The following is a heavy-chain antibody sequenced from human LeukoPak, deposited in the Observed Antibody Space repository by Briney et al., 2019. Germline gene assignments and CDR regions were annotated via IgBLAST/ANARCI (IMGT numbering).Heavy chain of an antibody. CDR3: ARGAGYNYPYYFDY. CDR2: IYGGGNI. V-gene: IGHV3-53*01. CDR1: GFTVSSNY. J-gene: IGHJ4*02. D-gene: IGHD5-24*01. Sequence: GGSLRLSCAASGFTVSSNYMNWVRQAPGKGLEWVSVIYGGGNIYYADSVKGRFTISRDNSKNTLYLQMSSLRAEDTAVYYCARGAGYNYPYYFDYWGQGTLVTVSS.